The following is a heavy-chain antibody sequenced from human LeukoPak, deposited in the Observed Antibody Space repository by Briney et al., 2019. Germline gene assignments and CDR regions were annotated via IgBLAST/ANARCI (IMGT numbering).Heavy chain of an antibody. Sequence: GGSLRLSCAASGFTFSSYAMTWVRQAPGKGLEWVSGINGSGGRTYYAVSVKGRFTISRDNSKNTLCLQMNSLRAEDTAMYYCATYSGAHHKTFDYWGQGTLVTVSS. CDR1: GFTFSSYA. J-gene: IGHJ4*02. D-gene: IGHD1-26*01. CDR2: INGSGGRT. CDR3: ATYSGAHHKTFDY. V-gene: IGHV3-23*01.